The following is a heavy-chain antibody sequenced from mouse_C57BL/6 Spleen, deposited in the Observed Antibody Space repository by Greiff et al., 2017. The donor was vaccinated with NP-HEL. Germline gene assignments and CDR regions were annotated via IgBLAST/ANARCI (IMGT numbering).Heavy chain of an antibody. D-gene: IGHD1-1*01. CDR2: ISSGSSTI. CDR3: ARPLHYGSSYFDY. CDR1: GFTFSDYG. J-gene: IGHJ2*01. Sequence: EVKLVESGGGLVKPGGSLKLSCAASGFTFSDYGMHWVRQAPEKGLEWVAYISSGSSTIYYADTVKGRFTISRDNAKNTLFLQMTSLRSEDTAMYYCARPLHYGSSYFDYWGQGTTLTVSS. V-gene: IGHV5-17*01.